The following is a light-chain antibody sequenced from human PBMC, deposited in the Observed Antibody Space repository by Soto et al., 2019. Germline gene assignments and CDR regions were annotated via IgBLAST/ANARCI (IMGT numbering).Light chain of an antibody. CDR3: QQYRSSLP. Sequence: EIVLTQSPGTLSLSPGERATLSCRASQSVSNNDLAWYQQKPGQAPMLLIYGAPNNATGIQDRFSGSGSGTDFTLTISRLVPEDYAVYYCQQYRSSLPFGQRTKVQIK. CDR2: GAP. J-gene: IGKJ1*01. V-gene: IGKV3-20*01. CDR1: QSVSNND.